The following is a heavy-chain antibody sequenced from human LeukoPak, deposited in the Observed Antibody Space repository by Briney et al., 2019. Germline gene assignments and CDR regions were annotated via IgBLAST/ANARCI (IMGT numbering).Heavy chain of an antibody. CDR1: GYTLTELS. CDR3: ATGEIYGGYGGDYFDY. V-gene: IGHV1-24*01. CDR2: FDPEDGET. Sequence: ASVKVSCKFSGYTLTELSMHWVRQAPGRGREGMGGFDPEDGETIYAQKFQGRVTMTEDTSTDTACMELSSLRSEDTAVYYCATGEIYGGYGGDYFDYWGQGTLVTVSS. D-gene: IGHD5-12*01. J-gene: IGHJ4*02.